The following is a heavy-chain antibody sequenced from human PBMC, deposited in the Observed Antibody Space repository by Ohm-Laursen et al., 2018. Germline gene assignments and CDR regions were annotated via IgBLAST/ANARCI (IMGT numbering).Heavy chain of an antibody. Sequence: ASVKVSCKASGYSFTGYYMHWVRQAPGQGLEWMGWINPNSGGTNYAQKLQGRVTMTRDTSIRSAYMELSRLRSEDTAVYYCARVRGIAARSSYFDYWGQGTLVTVSS. CDR2: INPNSGGT. J-gene: IGHJ4*02. V-gene: IGHV1-2*02. CDR1: GYSFTGYY. CDR3: ARVRGIAARSSYFDY. D-gene: IGHD6-6*01.